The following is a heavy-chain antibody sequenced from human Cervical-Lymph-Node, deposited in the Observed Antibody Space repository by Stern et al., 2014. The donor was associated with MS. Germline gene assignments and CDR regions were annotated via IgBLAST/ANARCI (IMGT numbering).Heavy chain of an antibody. V-gene: IGHV1-46*01. CDR2: INPSGGTT. CDR1: GYTITSYY. D-gene: IGHD6-19*01. CDR3: AREVAGHRLGMMDV. J-gene: IGHJ6*02. Sequence: VQLVEDGAEVKKPGAPVKVSCKASGYTITSYYLHWVRQATRQGLAWMGIINPSGGTTSHAQKFQGRVTMTRDTSTSTVYMELSSLRSEDTAVYYCAREVAGHRLGMMDVWGQGTTVTVSS.